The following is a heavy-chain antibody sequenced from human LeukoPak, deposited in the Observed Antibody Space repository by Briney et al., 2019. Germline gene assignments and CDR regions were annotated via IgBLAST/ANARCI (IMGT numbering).Heavy chain of an antibody. J-gene: IGHJ4*02. Sequence: PSETLSLTCAVYGGSFSGYYWSWIRQPPGKGLEWIGEINHSGSTNYNPSLKSRVTISVDTSKNQFSLKLSSVTAADTAVYYCASPPTTVTTGYWGQGTLVTVSS. CDR3: ASPPTTVTTGY. CDR2: INHSGST. V-gene: IGHV4-34*01. CDR1: GGSFSGYY. D-gene: IGHD4-11*01.